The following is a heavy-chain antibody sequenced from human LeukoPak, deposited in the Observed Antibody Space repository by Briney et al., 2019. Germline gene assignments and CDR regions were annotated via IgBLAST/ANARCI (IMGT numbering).Heavy chain of an antibody. Sequence: AGGSLRLSCAASGFTFSNYWMHWIRQVPGKGLVWVSHIKYDGSATNYADSVKGRFTISRDNAKNTLYLQMNSLRAEDTAVYYCVSGSLQCGYNFDYWGQGALVTVSS. CDR2: IKYDGSAT. CDR3: VSGSLQCGYNFDY. J-gene: IGHJ4*02. V-gene: IGHV3-74*01. CDR1: GFTFSNYW. D-gene: IGHD3-22*01.